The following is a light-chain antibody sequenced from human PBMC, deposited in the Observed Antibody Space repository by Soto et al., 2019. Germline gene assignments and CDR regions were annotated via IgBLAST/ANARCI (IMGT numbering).Light chain of an antibody. CDR1: QTIDSW. Sequence: DIQMTQSPSTPSASVGDRVTITCRASQTIDSWLAWYQQRPGKPPNLLIYKASTLASGVPSRFSGSGSGTEFTLTISSLEPEDFAVYYCQQRSNWPPITFGQGTRLEIK. CDR3: QQRSNWPPIT. V-gene: IGKV1-5*03. J-gene: IGKJ5*01. CDR2: KAS.